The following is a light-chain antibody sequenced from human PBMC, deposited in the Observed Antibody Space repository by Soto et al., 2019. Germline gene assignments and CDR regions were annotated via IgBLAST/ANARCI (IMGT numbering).Light chain of an antibody. CDR2: LGS. CDR3: MQALQTPRT. J-gene: IGKJ1*01. CDR1: QNLLHSNGKTF. V-gene: IGKV2-28*01. Sequence: EIVMTQSPLFLSVTPGEPASISCRSSQNLLHSNGKTFLDWYLQRPGQSPQLLIYLGSSRASGVPDRFSGSGSGTDFTLKISRVEAEDVGFYYCMQALQTPRTFGQGTKVEVE.